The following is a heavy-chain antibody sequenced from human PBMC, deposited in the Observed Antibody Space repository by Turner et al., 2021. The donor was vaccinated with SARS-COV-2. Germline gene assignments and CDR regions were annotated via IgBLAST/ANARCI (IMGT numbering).Heavy chain of an antibody. D-gene: IGHD6-19*01. J-gene: IGHJ4*02. Sequence: EVQLLESGGGLVQPGGSLRLSCAASGFTFISYAMSWVRQAPGKGLEWVSAISGSGGSTYYADSVKGRFTISRDNSKNTLYLQMNSLRAEDTAVYYCAKGPMYSSGWTDGWGQGTLVTVSS. CDR2: ISGSGGST. CDR3: AKGPMYSSGWTDG. CDR1: GFTFISYA. V-gene: IGHV3-23*01.